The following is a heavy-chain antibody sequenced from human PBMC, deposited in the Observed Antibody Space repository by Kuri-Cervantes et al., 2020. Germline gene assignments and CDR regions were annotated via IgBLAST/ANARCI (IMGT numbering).Heavy chain of an antibody. CDR2: INHSGDT. Sequence: SETLSLTCTVYGGSFSGHYRSWIRQPPGKGLEWIGEINHSGDTNYIPSLKSRVTISVDTSKNQFSLRLTSVTAADTAVYYCARGVEGFLDYFNYWGQGTLVTVSS. D-gene: IGHD2-15*01. CDR3: ARGVEGFLDYFNY. J-gene: IGHJ4*02. V-gene: IGHV4-34*01. CDR1: GGSFSGHY.